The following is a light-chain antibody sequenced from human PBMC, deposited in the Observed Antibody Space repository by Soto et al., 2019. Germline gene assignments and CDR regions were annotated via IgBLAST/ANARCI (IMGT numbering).Light chain of an antibody. J-gene: IGKJ1*01. CDR2: GAS. CDR1: HSVNSH. CDR3: QQYNNWPPET. Sequence: MMMTQSPATLSVSPGEIVTLSFSTSHSVNSHVAWYQQKPGQAPRLLLYGASTRATGIPVRFSGSGFGTEFTLTISSLQSEDFAVYYCQQYNNWPPETFGQGTKVDIK. V-gene: IGKV3-15*01.